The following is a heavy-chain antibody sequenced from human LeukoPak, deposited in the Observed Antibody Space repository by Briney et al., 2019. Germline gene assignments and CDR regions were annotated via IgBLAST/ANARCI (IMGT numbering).Heavy chain of an antibody. V-gene: IGHV1-8*03. CDR1: GGTFSSYA. CDR3: ARSGNNWNYGYYYYMDV. J-gene: IGHJ6*03. CDR2: MNPNSGNT. D-gene: IGHD1-7*01. Sequence: ASVKVSCKASGGTFSSYAISWVRQAPGQGLEWMGWMNPNSGNTGYAQKFQGRVTITRNTSISTAYMELSSLRSEDTAVYYCARSGNNWNYGYYYYMDVWGKGTTVTVSS.